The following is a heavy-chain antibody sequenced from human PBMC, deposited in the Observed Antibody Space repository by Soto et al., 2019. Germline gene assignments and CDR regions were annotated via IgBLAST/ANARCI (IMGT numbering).Heavy chain of an antibody. CDR1: GFTFSSYA. D-gene: IGHD3-22*01. V-gene: IGHV3-30-3*01. CDR2: ISYDGSNK. Sequence: QVQLVESGGGVVQPGMSLRLSCAASGFTFSSYAMHWVRQAPGKGLEWVAVISYDGSNKYYADSVNGRFTISRDNSQNTLYLQMNSLRAEDTAVYYCARGGYYDSSGNPDFDYWGQGTMVTVSS. CDR3: ARGGYYDSSGNPDFDY. J-gene: IGHJ4*02.